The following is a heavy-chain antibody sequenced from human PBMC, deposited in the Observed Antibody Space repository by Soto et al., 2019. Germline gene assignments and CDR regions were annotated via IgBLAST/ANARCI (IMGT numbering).Heavy chain of an antibody. V-gene: IGHV3-23*01. Sequence: RGSLRLSCAASGFTFNTYAMNWVRQVPGKGLEWVASISGGGGSTYYADSVKGRFTISRDTSKNTLYLQMNSLSAEDTAVYYCAKGFIVVVTAIRPDDNFDVWGQGTMVTVSS. D-gene: IGHD2-21*02. CDR3: AKGFIVVVTAIRPDDNFDV. CDR2: ISGGGGST. J-gene: IGHJ3*01. CDR1: GFTFNTYA.